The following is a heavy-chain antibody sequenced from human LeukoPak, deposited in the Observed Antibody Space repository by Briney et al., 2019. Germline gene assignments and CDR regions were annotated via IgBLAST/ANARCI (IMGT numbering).Heavy chain of an antibody. J-gene: IGHJ4*02. CDR1: GFTVSSNY. CDR2: VYSGGGI. D-gene: IGHD3-22*01. Sequence: PGGSLRLSCAASGFTVSSNYMSWVRQAPGKGLEWVSVVYSGGGIYYADSVKGRFTISIDDSKNTMYLQMTSLRVEDTAVYYCARGLSGFLDYWGQGTLVTVSS. V-gene: IGHV3-53*01. CDR3: ARGLSGFLDY.